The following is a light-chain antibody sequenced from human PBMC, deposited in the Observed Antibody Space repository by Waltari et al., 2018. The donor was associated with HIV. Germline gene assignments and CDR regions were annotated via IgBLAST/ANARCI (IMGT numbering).Light chain of an antibody. Sequence: QSALTQPASVSGSPGQSITISCTGTSSDVGGYNYVSWYQQHPGKAPKRMIYEVSNRPAGLSNRLSGSKSGNTASLTISGLQAEDEADYYCSSYTSSSTWVFGGGTKLTVL. CDR2: EVS. CDR1: SSDVGGYNY. J-gene: IGLJ3*02. V-gene: IGLV2-14*01. CDR3: SSYTSSSTWV.